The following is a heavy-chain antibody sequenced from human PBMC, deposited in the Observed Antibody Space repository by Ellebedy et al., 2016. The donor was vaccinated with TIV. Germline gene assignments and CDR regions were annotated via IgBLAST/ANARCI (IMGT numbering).Heavy chain of an antibody. CDR3: ARDPAGDQGLDY. D-gene: IGHD7-27*01. CDR2: TYYRSQWFN. J-gene: IGHJ4*02. Sequence: SQTLSLTXAISGDSVSNKRAAWNWIRQSPSRGLEWLGRTYYRSQWFNDYAESMKGRITVNPDTSKNQFSLQLSSVTPEDTAVYYCARDPAGDQGLDYWGQGTLVTVSS. CDR1: GDSVSNKRAA. V-gene: IGHV6-1*01.